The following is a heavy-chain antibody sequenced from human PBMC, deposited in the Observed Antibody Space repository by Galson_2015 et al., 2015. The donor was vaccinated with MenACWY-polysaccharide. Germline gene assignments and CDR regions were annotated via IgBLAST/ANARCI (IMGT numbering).Heavy chain of an antibody. Sequence: SAKVSCKASGYTFISYDFNWVRQATGQGLEWMGWMNPNSGNTGYAQKFQGRVTMTRNTSISTAYMELSSLRSEDAAVYYCARVGYYDSSGYSLNVFDIWGQGTMVTVSS. CDR3: ARVGYYDSSGYSLNVFDI. V-gene: IGHV1-8*01. D-gene: IGHD3-22*01. CDR2: MNPNSGNT. CDR1: GYTFISYD. J-gene: IGHJ3*02.